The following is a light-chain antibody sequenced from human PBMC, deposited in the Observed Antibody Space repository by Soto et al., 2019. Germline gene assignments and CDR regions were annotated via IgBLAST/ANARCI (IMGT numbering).Light chain of an antibody. Sequence: EIVLTQSPGTLSLSPGERATLSCRASQSVSSNYLAWYQHKPGQGPRLLIYAASSRATGIPDRFSGSGSGTDFTLTISRLEPEDCALYYCQKYGSAFTFGPGTKVEIK. CDR2: AAS. CDR1: QSVSSNY. CDR3: QKYGSAFT. J-gene: IGKJ3*01. V-gene: IGKV3-20*01.